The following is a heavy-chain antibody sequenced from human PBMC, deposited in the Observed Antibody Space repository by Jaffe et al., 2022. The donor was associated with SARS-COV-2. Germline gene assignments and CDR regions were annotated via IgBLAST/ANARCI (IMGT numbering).Heavy chain of an antibody. J-gene: IGHJ6*02. CDR2: IKQDGSEK. Sequence: EVQLVESGGGLVQPGGSLRLSCAASGFTFSSYWMSWVRQAPGKGLEWVANIKQDGSEKYYVDSVKGRFTISRDNAKNSLYLQMNSLRAEDTAVYYCARDRNVGPVVPYYYYGMDVWGQGTTVTVSS. V-gene: IGHV3-7*01. D-gene: IGHD2-2*01. CDR1: GFTFSSYW. CDR3: ARDRNVGPVVPYYYYGMDV.